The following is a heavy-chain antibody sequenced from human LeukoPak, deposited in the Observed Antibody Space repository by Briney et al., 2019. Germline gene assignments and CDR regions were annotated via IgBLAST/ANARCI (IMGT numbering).Heavy chain of an antibody. Sequence: SETLSLTCTVSGGSVSIYYWSWIRQPPGKGLEWIGYVYNSGSTDYNPSLKSRVTISADTSKNQFSLKLSSVIAADTAVYYCVRDRELNYWGQGILVTVSS. V-gene: IGHV4-59*02. CDR3: VRDRELNY. CDR2: VYNSGST. D-gene: IGHD5-24*01. CDR1: GGSVSIYY. J-gene: IGHJ4*02.